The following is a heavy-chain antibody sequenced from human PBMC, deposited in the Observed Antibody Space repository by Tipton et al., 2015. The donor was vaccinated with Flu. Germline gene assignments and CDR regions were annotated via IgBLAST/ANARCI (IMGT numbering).Heavy chain of an antibody. V-gene: IGHV4-59*01. D-gene: IGHD3-10*01. CDR2: IYYSGST. J-gene: IGHJ5*02. Sequence: TLSLTCTVSGGSISSYYWSWIRQPPGKGLEWIGYIYYSGSTNYNPSLKSRGTISVDTSKNQFSLKLSSVTAADTAVYYCASERTYYYGSGSYTNWFGPWGQGTLVTVSS. CDR1: GGSISSYY. CDR3: ASERTYYYGSGSYTNWFGP.